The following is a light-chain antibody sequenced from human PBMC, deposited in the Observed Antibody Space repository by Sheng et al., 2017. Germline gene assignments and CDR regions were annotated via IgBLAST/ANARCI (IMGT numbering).Light chain of an antibody. J-gene: IGKJ1*01. Sequence: EIVLTQSPGTLSLSPGERATLSCRASQSVSSNFLGWYQQKPGQAPRLLIYGASNRATGIPDRFSGGGSGTDFTLTISRLEPEDSAVYYCQQYSGSPRPFGQGTKVEIK. CDR2: GAS. CDR3: QQYSGSPRP. CDR1: QSVSSNF. V-gene: IGKV3-20*01.